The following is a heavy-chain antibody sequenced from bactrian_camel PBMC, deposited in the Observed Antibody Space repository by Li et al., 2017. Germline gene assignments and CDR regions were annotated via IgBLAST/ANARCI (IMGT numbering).Heavy chain of an antibody. V-gene: IGHV3S26*01. CDR1: GYATRAYC. D-gene: IGHD1*01. J-gene: IGHJ4*01. CDR3: ATWATYRSIAYASRAFGD. Sequence: HVQLVESGGGSVRAGESLRLSCQASGYATRAYCMAWFRQSPGKEREGVATLDGDGDTSYIDSVKGRFTSSRDNAKNTLYLQMNSLEPEDTAMYYCATWATYRSIAYASRAFGDWGQGTQVTVS. CDR2: LDGDGDT.